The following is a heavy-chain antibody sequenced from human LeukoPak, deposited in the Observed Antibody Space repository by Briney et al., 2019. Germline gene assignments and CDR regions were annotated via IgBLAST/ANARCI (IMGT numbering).Heavy chain of an antibody. D-gene: IGHD3-22*01. V-gene: IGHV3-48*02. J-gene: IGHJ4*02. CDR2: ISSSSGTI. Sequence: GGSLRLSCAASGFTFSTYSMKWVRQAPGKGLEWVSYISSSSGTIYYADSVKGRFTISRDNAKSSLYLQMNSLRDEDTAVYYCARGVRYYNDSSGCYYYDYWGQGTLVTVSS. CDR1: GFTFSTYS. CDR3: ARGVRYYNDSSGCYYYDY.